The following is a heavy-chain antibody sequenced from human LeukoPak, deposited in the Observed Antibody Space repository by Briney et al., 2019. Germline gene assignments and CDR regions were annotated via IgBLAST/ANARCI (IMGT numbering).Heavy chain of an antibody. D-gene: IGHD6-19*01. CDR1: GGSISSGGYY. V-gene: IGHV4-30-2*01. J-gene: IGHJ5*02. CDR3: ARDLHMSSGP. CDR2: IYHSGST. Sequence: SETLSLTCTVSGGSISSGGYYWSWIRQPPGKGLEWIGYIYHSGSTYYNPSLKSRVTISVDRSKNQFSLKLSSVTAADTAVYYCARDLHMSSGPWGQGTLVTVSS.